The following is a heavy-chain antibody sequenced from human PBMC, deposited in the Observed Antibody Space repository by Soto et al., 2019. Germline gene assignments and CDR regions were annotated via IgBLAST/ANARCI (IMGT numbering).Heavy chain of an antibody. CDR2: IYHSWST. CDR3: VRVPGP. CDR1: GGSISSGGYS. J-gene: IGHJ5*02. V-gene: IGHV4-30-2*01. Sequence: QLQLQESGSGLVKPSQTLSLTCVVSGGSISSGGYSWSWIRQPPGQGLEWIGYIYHSWSTYYNPSLKSRVTISVDRSKNQFSLKLRSVTAADTAVYYCVRVPGPWGQGTLVTVSS.